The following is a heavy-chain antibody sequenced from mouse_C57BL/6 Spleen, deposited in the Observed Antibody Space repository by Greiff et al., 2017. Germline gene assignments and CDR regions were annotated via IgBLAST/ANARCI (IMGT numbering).Heavy chain of an antibody. J-gene: IGHJ4*01. V-gene: IGHV1-64*01. CDR1: GYTFTSYW. CDR3: SGNRGGYYAMDY. CDR2: IHPNSGST. Sequence: QVQLQQPGAELVKPGASVKLSCKASGYTFTSYWMHWVKQRPGQGLEWIGMIHPNSGSTNYNEKFKSKATLTVDKSSSTAYMQLSSRTSEDSAVFYCSGNRGGYYAMDYWGQGTSVTVSS.